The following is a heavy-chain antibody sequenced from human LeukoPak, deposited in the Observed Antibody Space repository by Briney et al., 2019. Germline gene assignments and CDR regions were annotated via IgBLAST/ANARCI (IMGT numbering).Heavy chain of an antibody. D-gene: IGHD1-26*01. Sequence: ASVKVSCKASGYTFTGYYMNWVRQAPGQGLEWMGWINPNSGVTKYAQNFQGRVTMTRDTSISTAYMEVSRLRSDDTAVFYCARDLAMYSPDLDYWGQGTLVTVSS. V-gene: IGHV1-2*02. CDR2: INPNSGVT. J-gene: IGHJ4*02. CDR1: GYTFTGYY. CDR3: ARDLAMYSPDLDY.